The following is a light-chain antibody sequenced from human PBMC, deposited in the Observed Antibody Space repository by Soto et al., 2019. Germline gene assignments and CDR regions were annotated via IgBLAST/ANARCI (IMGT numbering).Light chain of an antibody. CDR1: ESVSSN. V-gene: IGKV3-15*01. J-gene: IGKJ1*01. Sequence: EIVMAQSPAALSVSLGERATLSCKASESVSSNLAWYQQKPGQAPRLLIYDASTRATDFPARFSGSGSGTEFTLTISSLQSEDFAVYYCHQYNHWLTWTFGQGTKVDIK. CDR3: HQYNHWLTWT. CDR2: DAS.